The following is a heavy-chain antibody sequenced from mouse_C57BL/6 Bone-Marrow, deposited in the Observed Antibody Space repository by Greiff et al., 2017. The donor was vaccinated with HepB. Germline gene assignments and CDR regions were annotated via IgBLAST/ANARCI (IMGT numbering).Heavy chain of an antibody. Sequence: QVQLKQPGAELVKPGASVKLSCKVSGYTFTSYWMQWVKQRPGQGLEWIGEIDPSDSYTNYNQKFKGKATLTVDTSSSTAYMQLSSLTSEDSAVYYCAKLRRSFAYWGQGTLVTVSA. V-gene: IGHV1-50*01. D-gene: IGHD2-4*01. J-gene: IGHJ3*01. CDR1: GYTFTSYW. CDR3: AKLRRSFAY. CDR2: IDPSDSYT.